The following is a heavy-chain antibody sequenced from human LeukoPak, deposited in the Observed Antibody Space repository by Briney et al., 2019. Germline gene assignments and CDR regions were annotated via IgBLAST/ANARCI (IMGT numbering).Heavy chain of an antibody. Sequence: GGSLRLSCAASGFTFSNYAVSWVRQAPGKGLEWVSSISSSSSYIYYADSVKGRFTISRDNAKNSLYLQMNSLRAEDTAVYYCARDRVLDYYDSSGYYPDYWGQGTLVTVSS. CDR1: GFTFSNYA. D-gene: IGHD3-22*01. V-gene: IGHV3-21*01. J-gene: IGHJ4*02. CDR2: ISSSSSYI. CDR3: ARDRVLDYYDSSGYYPDY.